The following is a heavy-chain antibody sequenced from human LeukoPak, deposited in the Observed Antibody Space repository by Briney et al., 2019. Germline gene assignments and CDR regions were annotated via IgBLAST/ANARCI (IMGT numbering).Heavy chain of an antibody. D-gene: IGHD3-9*01. Sequence: GASVKVSCKVSGYTLTELSMHWVRQAPGKGLEWMGGFDPEDGETIYAQKFQGRVTMTEDTSTDTAYMELSSLRSEDTAVYYCATEGNFEWSPGFDYWGQGTLVTVSS. V-gene: IGHV1-24*01. CDR3: ATEGNFEWSPGFDY. CDR1: GYTLTELS. J-gene: IGHJ4*02. CDR2: FDPEDGET.